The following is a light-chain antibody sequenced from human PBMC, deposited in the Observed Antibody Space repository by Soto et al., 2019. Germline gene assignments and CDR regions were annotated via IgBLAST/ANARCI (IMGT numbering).Light chain of an antibody. CDR3: QQADSFPIT. CDR2: SAS. CDR1: QAISTW. V-gene: IGKV1-12*01. J-gene: IGKJ5*01. Sequence: DIQMTQSPSSVSASVGDRVTITCRASQAISTWLAWYQQKPGKAPKLLVYSASSLQTGVPSRFSGSGSGTDFTLAISSLQPEDFATYYCQQADSFPITFGQGTRLEIK.